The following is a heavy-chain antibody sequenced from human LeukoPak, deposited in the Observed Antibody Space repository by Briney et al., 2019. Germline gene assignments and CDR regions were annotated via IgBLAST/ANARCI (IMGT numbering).Heavy chain of an antibody. V-gene: IGHV3-30*02. CDR2: IRYDGSNK. Sequence: GALRLSCAASGFTFSSYGMHWVRQAPGKGLEWVAFIRYDGSNKYYADSVKGRFTISRDNSKNTLYLQMNSLRAEDTAVYYCARARITIFGVVTFLNWFDPWGQGTLVTVSS. D-gene: IGHD3-3*01. J-gene: IGHJ5*02. CDR1: GFTFSSYG. CDR3: ARARITIFGVVTFLNWFDP.